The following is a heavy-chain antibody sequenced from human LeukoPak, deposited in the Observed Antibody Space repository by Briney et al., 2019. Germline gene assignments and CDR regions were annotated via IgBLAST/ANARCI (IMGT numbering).Heavy chain of an antibody. V-gene: IGHV4-39*07. CDR2: FNYIGTT. Sequence: SETLSLTCSVSGASISSNNYYWVWIRQSPGKGLEWIASFNYIGTTYYNPSLKSRVTISVDTSKNQFSLKLSSVTAADTAVYYCARPSSGPDHYYYYYYMDVWGKGTTVTVSS. J-gene: IGHJ6*03. CDR1: GASISSNNYY. CDR3: ARPSSGPDHYYYYYYMDV. D-gene: IGHD6-19*01.